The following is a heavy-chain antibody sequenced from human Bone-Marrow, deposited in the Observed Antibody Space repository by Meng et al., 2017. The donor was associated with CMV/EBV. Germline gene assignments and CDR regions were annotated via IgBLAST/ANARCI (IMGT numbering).Heavy chain of an antibody. CDR3: ARDYYDFWSGYSASNY. D-gene: IGHD3-3*01. CDR1: GYTFTGYY. V-gene: IGHV1-2*02. J-gene: IGHJ4*02. Sequence: ASVKVSCKASGYTFTGYYMHWVRQAPGQGLEWMGWINPNSGGTNYAQKFQGRVTMTRDTSISTAYMELSRLRSDDTAVYYCARDYYDFWSGYSASNYWGQRTLVTVSS. CDR2: INPNSGGT.